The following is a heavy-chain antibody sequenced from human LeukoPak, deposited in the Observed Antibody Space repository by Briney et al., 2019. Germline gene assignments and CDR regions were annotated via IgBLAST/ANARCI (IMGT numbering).Heavy chain of an antibody. CDR1: GGSISSSSYY. CDR3: ARHPSIYYDSSGYYDY. Sequence: SETLSLTCTVSGGSISSSSYYWGWIRQPPGKGLDWIGRIYYSGSTYYNPSLKSRVTISVDTSKDQFSLKLSSVTAADTAVYYCARHPSIYYDSSGYYDYRGQGTLVTVSS. CDR2: IYYSGST. D-gene: IGHD3-22*01. J-gene: IGHJ4*02. V-gene: IGHV4-39*01.